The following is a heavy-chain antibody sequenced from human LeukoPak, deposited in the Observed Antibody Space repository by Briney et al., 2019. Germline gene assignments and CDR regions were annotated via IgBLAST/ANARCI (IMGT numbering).Heavy chain of an antibody. V-gene: IGHV3-21*04. J-gene: IGHJ6*02. Sequence: GGSLRLSCAASGFTFSSYSMNWVRQAPGKGLEWVSSISGSSSYIYYADSVKGRFTISRDNSKSTLYLQMNSLRAEDTAVYYCAKVYYYDSDGTDVWGQGTTVTVSS. CDR1: GFTFSSYS. CDR2: ISGSSSYI. CDR3: AKVYYYDSDGTDV. D-gene: IGHD3-22*01.